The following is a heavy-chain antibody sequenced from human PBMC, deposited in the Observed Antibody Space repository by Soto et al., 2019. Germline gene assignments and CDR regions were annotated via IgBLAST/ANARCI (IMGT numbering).Heavy chain of an antibody. J-gene: IGHJ3*02. CDR3: ARDGGGADYGGNTAAFDI. CDR2: IWYDGSNK. Sequence: GGSLRLSCAASGFTFSSYGMHWVRQAPGKGLEWVAVIWYDGSNKYYADSVKGRFTISRDNSKNTLYLQMNSLRAEDTAVYYWARDGGGADYGGNTAAFDIWGQGTMVTVSS. D-gene: IGHD4-17*01. CDR1: GFTFSSYG. V-gene: IGHV3-33*01.